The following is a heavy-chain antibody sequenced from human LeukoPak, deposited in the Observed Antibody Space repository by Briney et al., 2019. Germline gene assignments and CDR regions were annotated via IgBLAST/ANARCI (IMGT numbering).Heavy chain of an antibody. Sequence: GGALRLSCAASGFTFSSYDMTWVRQAPGRGLEWVSSIRPSGDNTYYGDSVKGRFTISRDNAKNSLFLQVSSLKAEDTAVYYCTTSDINYRPFDNWGQGTLVTVSS. CDR1: GFTFSSYD. CDR2: IRPSGDNT. CDR3: TTSDINYRPFDN. D-gene: IGHD4-11*01. V-gene: IGHV3-23*01. J-gene: IGHJ4*02.